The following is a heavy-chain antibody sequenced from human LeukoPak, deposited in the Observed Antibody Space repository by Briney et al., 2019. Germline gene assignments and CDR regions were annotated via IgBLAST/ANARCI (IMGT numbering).Heavy chain of an antibody. Sequence: GGSLRLSCAASGFTFSSYWMNWVRQAPGKGLEWVSYISSSGSTIYYADSVKGRFTISRDNAKNSLYLQMNSLRAEDTAVYYCARDLYCSGGSCYAPPVWGQGTMVTVSS. D-gene: IGHD2-15*01. V-gene: IGHV3-48*04. CDR2: ISSSGSTI. CDR3: ARDLYCSGGSCYAPPV. J-gene: IGHJ3*01. CDR1: GFTFSSYW.